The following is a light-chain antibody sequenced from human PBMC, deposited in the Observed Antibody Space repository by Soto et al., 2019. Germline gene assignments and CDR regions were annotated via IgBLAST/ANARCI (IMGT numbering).Light chain of an antibody. J-gene: IGKJ4*01. Sequence: IVMTHAPATLSVSRVERASLSFMASQAISSNFAWYHQKPGQAPSLLIYGASTRATGIPDRFSGSGSGTEFILTISSLQSEDFAVYYCQHYNNWLGTFGGGTKVDIK. CDR2: GAS. CDR3: QHYNNWLGT. V-gene: IGKV3-15*01. CDR1: QAISSN.